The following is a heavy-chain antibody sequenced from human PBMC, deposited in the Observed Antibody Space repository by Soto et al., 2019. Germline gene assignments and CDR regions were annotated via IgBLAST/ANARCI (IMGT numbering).Heavy chain of an antibody. Sequence: QVQLVQSGAEVKKPGSSVKVSCKASGDTFSTYTITWMRQAPGQGLESMGGIIPRSATSNYSQKFQGRVSITADESTNTAYMELRSLRSEYTAVYYCAREGLVLVPTTVNSDYYYYAMDVWGQGTTVTVSS. V-gene: IGHV1-69*12. J-gene: IGHJ6*02. D-gene: IGHD2-2*01. CDR3: AREGLVLVPTTVNSDYYYYAMDV. CDR2: IIPRSATS. CDR1: GDTFSTYT.